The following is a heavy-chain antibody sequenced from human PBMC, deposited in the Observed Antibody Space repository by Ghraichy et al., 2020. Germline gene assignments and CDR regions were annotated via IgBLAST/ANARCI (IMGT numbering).Heavy chain of an antibody. CDR1: GYSFTSYW. CDR3: ARRYSSSWFHTRTGWFDP. D-gene: IGHD6-13*01. V-gene: IGHV5-51*01. J-gene: IGHJ5*02. CDR2: IYPGDSDT. Sequence: GESLNISCKGSGYSFTSYWIGWVRQMPGKGLEWMGIIYPGDSDTRYSPSFQGQVTISADKSISTAYLQWSSLKASDTAMYYCARRYSSSWFHTRTGWFDPWGQGTLVTVSS.